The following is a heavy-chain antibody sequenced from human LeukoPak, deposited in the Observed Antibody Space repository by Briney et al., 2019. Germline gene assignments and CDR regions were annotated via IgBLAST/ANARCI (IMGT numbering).Heavy chain of an antibody. CDR3: ARVPRRGYSYGWVDY. CDR2: IIPIFGTA. Sequence: SVKVSCKASGGTLNIYGISWVRQAPGQGLEWMGGIIPIFGTANYAQKFQGRVTITADKSTSTAYMELSSLRSEDTAVYYCARVPRRGYSYGWVDYWGQGTLVTVPS. D-gene: IGHD5-18*01. CDR1: GGTLNIYG. V-gene: IGHV1-69*06. J-gene: IGHJ4*02.